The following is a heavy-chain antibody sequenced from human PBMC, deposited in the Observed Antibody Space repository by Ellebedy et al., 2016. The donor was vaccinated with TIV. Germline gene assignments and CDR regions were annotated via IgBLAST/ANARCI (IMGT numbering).Heavy chain of an antibody. CDR3: ASGQTGLTPGPDV. Sequence: ASVKVSCKTSGYNFNAFYIHWVRQAPGHGLKWMGWINPNSGGTNYAQKFQGRVTMTRDTSISTAYMELNSLISDDTAEYYCASGQTGLTPGPDVWGQGTTVTVSS. CDR1: GYNFNAFY. V-gene: IGHV1-2*02. D-gene: IGHD1-1*01. CDR2: INPNSGGT. J-gene: IGHJ6*02.